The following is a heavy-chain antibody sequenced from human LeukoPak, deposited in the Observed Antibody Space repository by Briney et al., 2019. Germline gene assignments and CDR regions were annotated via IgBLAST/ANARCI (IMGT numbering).Heavy chain of an antibody. CDR2: ITYDGSNK. J-gene: IGHJ4*02. CDR1: GFTFSSCG. Sequence: SGGSLRLSCAASGFTFSSCGMHWVRQAPGKGLEWVAYITYDGSNKYYADSVKGRFTISRDNSKSTLYLQMTSLRAEDTAVYYCAKRRTTVITMDYFDYWGQGTLVTVSS. V-gene: IGHV3-30*02. D-gene: IGHD4-17*01. CDR3: AKRRTTVITMDYFDY.